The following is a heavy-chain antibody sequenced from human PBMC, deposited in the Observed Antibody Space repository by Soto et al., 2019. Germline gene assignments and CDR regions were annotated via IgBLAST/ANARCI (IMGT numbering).Heavy chain of an antibody. V-gene: IGHV6-1*01. Sequence: SQTLSLTCAISGDSVSSTSTAWSWIRQSPSRGLEWLGRTYYRSKWYSDYAVSVKSRITINPDTSKNQFSLQLNSVTPDDTAVYYCARGSYYSGWVWGQGTLVTVSS. D-gene: IGHD6-19*01. J-gene: IGHJ4*02. CDR2: TYYRSKWYS. CDR1: GDSVSSTSTA. CDR3: ARGSYYSGWV.